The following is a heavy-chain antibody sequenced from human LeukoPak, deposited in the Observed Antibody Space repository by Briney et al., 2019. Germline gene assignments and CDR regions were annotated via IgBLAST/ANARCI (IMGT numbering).Heavy chain of an antibody. CDR2: INWNGGST. CDR1: GFTFDDYG. D-gene: IGHD4-17*01. V-gene: IGHV3-20*04. Sequence: GGSLRLSCAASGFTFDDYGMSWVRHAPGKGLEWVSGINWNGGSTGYADSVKGRFTISRDNAKNSLYLQMNSLRAEDTALYYCARVPSAGDYPLEYFQHWGQGALVTVSS. J-gene: IGHJ1*01. CDR3: ARVPSAGDYPLEYFQH.